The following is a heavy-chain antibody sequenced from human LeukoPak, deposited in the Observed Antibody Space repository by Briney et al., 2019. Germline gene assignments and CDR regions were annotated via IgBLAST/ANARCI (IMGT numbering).Heavy chain of an antibody. D-gene: IGHD3-22*01. CDR3: AKPHSYYYDSSGYYTHWDNDY. J-gene: IGHJ4*02. CDR2: ISSSSSTI. Sequence: GGSLRLSCAASGFTFSSYSMNWVRQAPGKGLEWVSYISSSSSTIYYADSVKGRFTISRDNAKNSLYLQMNSLRAEDTAVYYCAKPHSYYYDSSGYYTHWDNDYWGQGTLVTVSS. V-gene: IGHV3-48*01. CDR1: GFTFSSYS.